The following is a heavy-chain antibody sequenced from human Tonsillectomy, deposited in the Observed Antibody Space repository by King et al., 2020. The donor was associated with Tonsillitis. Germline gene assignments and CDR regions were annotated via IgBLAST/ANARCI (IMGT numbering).Heavy chain of an antibody. Sequence: VQLVESGAEVKKPGSSVKVSCKASGGTFSSYAISWVRQAPGQGLEWMGGIIPIFGTANYAQKFQGRVTMTADESTSTAYMELISLRSEDTAVYYCARDLDSSSWYRGGWYYWGQGTLVTVSS. D-gene: IGHD6-13*01. CDR1: GGTFSSYA. CDR2: IIPIFGTA. J-gene: IGHJ4*02. V-gene: IGHV1-69*01. CDR3: ARDLDSSSWYRGGWYY.